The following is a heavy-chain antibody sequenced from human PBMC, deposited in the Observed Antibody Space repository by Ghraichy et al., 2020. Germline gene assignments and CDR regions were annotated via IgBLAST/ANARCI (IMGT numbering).Heavy chain of an antibody. V-gene: IGHV4-39*01. CDR1: GGSISSSSYY. J-gene: IGHJ4*02. D-gene: IGHD3-22*01. CDR2: IYYSGST. Sequence: SETLSLTCTVSGGSISSSSYYWGWIRQPPGKGLEWIGSIYYSGSTYYNPSLKSRVTISVDTSKNQFSLKLSSVTAADTAVYYCARSTGIYYDSSGYLEKYYFDYWGQGTLVTVSS. CDR3: ARSTGIYYDSSGYLEKYYFDY.